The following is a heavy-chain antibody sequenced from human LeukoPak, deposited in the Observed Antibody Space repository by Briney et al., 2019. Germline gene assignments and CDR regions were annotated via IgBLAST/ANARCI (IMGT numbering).Heavy chain of an antibody. CDR1: GFTFSSYG. CDR3: ARDPDDYGDYSYFDY. Sequence: GGSLRLSCAASGFTFSSYGMHWVRQAPGKGLEWVAVIWYDGSNKYYADSVKGRFTISKDNSKNTLFLQMNSLRAEDTAVYYCARDPDDYGDYSYFDYWGQGTLVTVSS. J-gene: IGHJ4*02. CDR2: IWYDGSNK. D-gene: IGHD4-17*01. V-gene: IGHV3-33*01.